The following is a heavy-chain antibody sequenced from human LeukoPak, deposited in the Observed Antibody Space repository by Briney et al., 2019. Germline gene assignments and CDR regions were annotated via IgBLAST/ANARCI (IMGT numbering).Heavy chain of an antibody. Sequence: PGGSLRLSCAASGFTFSSYGMHWVRQAPGKGLEWVAFIRYDGSNKYYADSVKGRFTISRDNSKNTLYLQMNSLRAEDTAVYYCAKGTSSGWYSSRSGAPLDYWGQGTQVTVSS. J-gene: IGHJ4*02. V-gene: IGHV3-30*02. CDR3: AKGTSSGWYSSRSGAPLDY. D-gene: IGHD6-19*01. CDR2: IRYDGSNK. CDR1: GFTFSSYG.